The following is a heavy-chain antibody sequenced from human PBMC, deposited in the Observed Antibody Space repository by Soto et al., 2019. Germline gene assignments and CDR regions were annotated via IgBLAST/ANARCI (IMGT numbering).Heavy chain of an antibody. J-gene: IGHJ3*01. Sequence: VKVSCKASGYTFTAYRIHWVRQAPGQGLERMGIINPNTGGANYAQTFQDWVTMTSDTSISTAYLELSRLKSDDTAMYYCARQRGGDAFDLWGQGTMVT. V-gene: IGHV1-2*04. CDR1: GYTFTAYR. D-gene: IGHD2-15*01. CDR3: ARQRGGDAFDL. CDR2: INPNTGGA.